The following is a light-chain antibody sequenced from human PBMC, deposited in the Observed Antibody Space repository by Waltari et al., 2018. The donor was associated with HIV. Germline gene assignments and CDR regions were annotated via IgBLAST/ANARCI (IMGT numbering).Light chain of an antibody. J-gene: IGLJ1*01. Sequence: QSVLTQPPSASGAPGQRVTISCSGRSSNIGSNTVNWYQQLPGTAPKLLIYENNQRPSGVPDRFAGSKSGPSASLGISGLQSEDDADYYCAAWDDSLNGYVFGTGTKVTVL. CDR1: SSNIGSNT. CDR3: AAWDDSLNGYV. V-gene: IGLV1-44*01. CDR2: ENN.